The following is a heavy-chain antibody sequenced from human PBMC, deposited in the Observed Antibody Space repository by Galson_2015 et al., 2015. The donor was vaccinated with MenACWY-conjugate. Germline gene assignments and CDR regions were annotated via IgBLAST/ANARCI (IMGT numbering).Heavy chain of an antibody. V-gene: IGHV3-15*01. CDR2: IKSQTDGGKI. Sequence: SLRLSCAGSAFTFSNAYMSWVRQAPGKGLEWVGRIKSQTDGGKIDYAAPVKGRFTISRDDSKNTLYLQTNSLKIEDTAVYYCTTHKPDSWGGLLFHFYMDVWGKGTTVTVSS. J-gene: IGHJ6*03. D-gene: IGHD2-21*01. CDR3: TTHKPDSWGGLLFHFYMDV. CDR1: AFTFSNAY.